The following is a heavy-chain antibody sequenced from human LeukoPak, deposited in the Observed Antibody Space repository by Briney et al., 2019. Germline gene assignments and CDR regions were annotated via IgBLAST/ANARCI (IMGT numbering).Heavy chain of an antibody. CDR3: ARDDKIAVAGIIGY. CDR2: ISSSSSYI. J-gene: IGHJ4*02. Sequence: PGGSLRLSCVASGFTFSSYSMNWVRQAPGKGLEWVSSISSSSSYIYYADSVKGRFTISRDNAKNSLYLQMNSLRAEDTAVYYCARDDKIAVAGIIGYWGQGTLVTVSS. V-gene: IGHV3-21*01. D-gene: IGHD6-19*01. CDR1: GFTFSSYS.